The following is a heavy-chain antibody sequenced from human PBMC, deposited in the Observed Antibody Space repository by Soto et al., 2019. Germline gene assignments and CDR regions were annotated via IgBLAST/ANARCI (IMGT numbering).Heavy chain of an antibody. CDR3: AKDIDSAVLYFFDL. CDR1: GFTFSNYG. J-gene: IGHJ4*02. Sequence: QVQLVESGGGVVQPGRSLRLSCAASGFTFSNYGMHWVRQAPGKGLDWVAVKPYNGIDKYYTDSVKGRFTISRDNSKITLYLQMNSLRAEDTAVYYCAKDIDSAVLYFFDLWGQGTLVIVSS. CDR2: KPYNGIDK. V-gene: IGHV3-30*18. D-gene: IGHD1-26*01.